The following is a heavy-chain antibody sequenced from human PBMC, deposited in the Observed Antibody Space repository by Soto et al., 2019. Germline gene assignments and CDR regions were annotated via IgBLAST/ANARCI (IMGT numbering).Heavy chain of an antibody. V-gene: IGHV1-18*01. CDR1: GFTFTKYG. CDR3: ARSSMHSWTDWFDP. D-gene: IGHD3-3*01. Sequence: QVPLVQSGAEVKKPGASVKVSCKTSGFTFTKYGISWVRQAPGQGLEWMGWISVYNDNTKYAQKFQGRVTMTTDTSTSTASMELRTLRSDDTAVYYCARSSMHSWTDWFDPWGQGTLVTVSS. CDR2: ISVYNDNT. J-gene: IGHJ5*02.